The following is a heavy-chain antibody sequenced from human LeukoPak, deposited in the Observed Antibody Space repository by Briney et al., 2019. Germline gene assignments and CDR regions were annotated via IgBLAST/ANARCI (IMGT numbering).Heavy chain of an antibody. D-gene: IGHD5/OR15-5a*01. J-gene: IGHJ6*02. CDR1: GGSITSGGYY. Sequence: SETLSLTCTVSGGSITSGGYYWSWVRQHPGKGLEWIGYIYYSGTTYYNPSLKSRITISVDTSKNQFSLKLSSVTAADTAVYYCARCLGAKFPYYYYYGMDVWGQGTTVTVSS. CDR3: ARCLGAKFPYYYYYGMDV. V-gene: IGHV4-31*03. CDR2: IYYSGTT.